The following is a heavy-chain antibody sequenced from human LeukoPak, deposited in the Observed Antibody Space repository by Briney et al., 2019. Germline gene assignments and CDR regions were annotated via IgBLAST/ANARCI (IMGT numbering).Heavy chain of an antibody. CDR1: GGSISSSSYY. V-gene: IGHV4-61*02. J-gene: IGHJ4*02. CDR2: IYTSGGT. CDR3: ARGGYSSSWHAGVDY. D-gene: IGHD6-13*01. Sequence: SETLSLTCTVSGGSISSSSYYWSWIRQPAGKGLEWIGRIYTSGGTNYNPSLKSRVTISVDTSKNQFSLKLSSVTAADTAVYYCARGGYSSSWHAGVDYWGQGTLVTVSS.